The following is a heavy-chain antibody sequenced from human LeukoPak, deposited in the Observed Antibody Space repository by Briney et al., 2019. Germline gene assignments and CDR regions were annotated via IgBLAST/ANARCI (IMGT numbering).Heavy chain of an antibody. V-gene: IGHV1-46*01. J-gene: IGHJ6*02. CDR3: ASLMVRGVMKRDYYYGMDV. Sequence: ASVTVSCKASGYTFTSFYMHWVRQAPGQGLEWMGIINPSGGRTNYAQKFQGRVTIATDKSTRTAYSELSSLRSEDTAVYYCASLMVRGVMKRDYYYGMDVWGQGTTVTVSS. CDR1: GYTFTSFY. CDR2: INPSGGRT. D-gene: IGHD3-10*01.